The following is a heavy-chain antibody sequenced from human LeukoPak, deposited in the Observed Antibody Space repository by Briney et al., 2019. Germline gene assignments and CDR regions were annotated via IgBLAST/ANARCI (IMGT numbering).Heavy chain of an antibody. CDR3: ARGVIGNRYSSSRKTRTRAFDI. CDR1: GGSISSYY. CDR2: IHYTGST. Sequence: PSETLSLTCTVSGGSISSYYWSWIRQPPGKGLELIGYIHYTGSTNYNPSLKSRVTISVDTSKNQFSLKVSSVTAADTAVYYCARGVIGNRYSSSRKTRTRAFDIWGQGTMVTVSS. V-gene: IGHV4-59*01. D-gene: IGHD6-13*01. J-gene: IGHJ3*02.